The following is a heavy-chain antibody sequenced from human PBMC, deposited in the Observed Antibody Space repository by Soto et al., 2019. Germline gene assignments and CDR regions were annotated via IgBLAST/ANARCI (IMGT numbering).Heavy chain of an antibody. J-gene: IGHJ6*02. CDR3: ARGEASSSVGHYYYGMDV. CDR1: GFTISKYG. CDR2: ISYDGSNK. V-gene: IGHV3-30*03. Sequence: GGSLRLSCAASGFTISKYGMNWVRQAPGKGLEWGAVISYDGSNKYYADSVKGRFTISRGNSKNTLYLQMDSLRGEDTAVYHCARGEASSSVGHYYYGMDVWGQGTTVTVSS. D-gene: IGHD1-26*01.